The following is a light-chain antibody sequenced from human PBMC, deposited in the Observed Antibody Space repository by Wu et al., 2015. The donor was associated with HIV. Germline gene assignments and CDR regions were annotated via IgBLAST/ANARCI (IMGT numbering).Light chain of an antibody. CDR1: QSISSY. CDR3: QQSYSTPWT. V-gene: IGKV1-39*01. CDR2: AAS. J-gene: IGKJ1*01. Sequence: DIQMTQSPSSLSASVGDRVTISCRASQSISSYLNWCQQKPGKAPKLLIYAASSLQSGVPSRFSGSGSGTDFILTISSLQPEDFAIYYCQQSYSTPWTFGQGTKVEMK.